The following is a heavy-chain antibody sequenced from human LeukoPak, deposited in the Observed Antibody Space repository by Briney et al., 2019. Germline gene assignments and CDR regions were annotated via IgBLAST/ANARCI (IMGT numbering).Heavy chain of an antibody. D-gene: IGHD6-19*01. Sequence: SVKVSCKASGGTFSSYAISWVRQAPGQGLEWMGRIIPILGIANYAQKFQGRVTITADKSTSTAYMELGSLRSEDTAVYYCXXXXPLGIAVAGTYWFDPWGQGTLVTVSS. V-gene: IGHV1-69*04. CDR2: IIPILGIA. CDR3: XXXXPLGIAVAGTYWFDP. CDR1: GGTFSSYA. J-gene: IGHJ5*02.